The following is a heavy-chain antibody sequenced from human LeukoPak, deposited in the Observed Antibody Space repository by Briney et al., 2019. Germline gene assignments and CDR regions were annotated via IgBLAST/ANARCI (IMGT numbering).Heavy chain of an antibody. J-gene: IGHJ4*02. Sequence: GGSLRLSCATSGFTFSDYGMSWVRQAPGKGLEWVSAISGSDGRTFFADSVKGRFTISRDNSKNTLYLQMNSLRAEDTAVYYCAKSPGYWGQGTLVTVSS. V-gene: IGHV3-23*01. CDR1: GFTFSDYG. CDR3: AKSPGY. CDR2: ISGSDGRT.